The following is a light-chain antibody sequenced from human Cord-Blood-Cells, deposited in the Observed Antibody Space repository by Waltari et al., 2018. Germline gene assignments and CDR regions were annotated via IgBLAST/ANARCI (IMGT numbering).Light chain of an antibody. CDR2: ADN. Sequence: NFMLTQPPSVSESPGKTVTISCTRSSGSIASNYVQWYQQRPGSAPTTVIYADNQRPAGVPDRFSGTIDSSSNSASLTISGRKTENEADYYCQSYDSSNNGVFGGGTKLTVL. CDR3: QSYDSSNNGV. J-gene: IGLJ3*02. V-gene: IGLV6-57*03. CDR1: SGSIASNY.